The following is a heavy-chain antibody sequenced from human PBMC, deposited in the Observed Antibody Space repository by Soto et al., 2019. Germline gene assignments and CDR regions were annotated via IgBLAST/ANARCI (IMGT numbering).Heavy chain of an antibody. J-gene: IGHJ4*02. CDR1: GFNFSDAC. Sequence: EVQLVESGGGLVKPGGSLRLSCVASGFNFSDACMNWVRQAPGKGLEWVGHVKTKADGGTTDYAASVKGRFIVSRDDSTNTLYLQMNSLKSEDTAVYYCTTLGPSWGQGTQVVVSS. CDR3: TTLGPS. CDR2: VKTKADGGTT. V-gene: IGHV3-15*07.